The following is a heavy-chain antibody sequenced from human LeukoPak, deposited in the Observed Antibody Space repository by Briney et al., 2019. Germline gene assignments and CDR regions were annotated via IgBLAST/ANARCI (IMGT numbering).Heavy chain of an antibody. J-gene: IGHJ2*01. V-gene: IGHV1-58*01. Sequence: GASVKVSCKASGFTFTSSAVQWVRQARGQRLEWIGWIVVGSGNTNYAQKFQERVTITGDMSTSTAYMELSSLRSEDTAVYYCAAVRYYDSSGYFWGRGTLVTVSS. CDR2: IVVGSGNT. CDR3: AAVRYYDSSGYF. D-gene: IGHD3-22*01. CDR1: GFTFTSSA.